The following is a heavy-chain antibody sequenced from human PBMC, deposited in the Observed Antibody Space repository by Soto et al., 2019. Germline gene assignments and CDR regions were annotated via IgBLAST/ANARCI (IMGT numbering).Heavy chain of an antibody. CDR3: AKGGRQWLVTSDFNY. D-gene: IGHD6-19*01. J-gene: IGHJ4*02. Sequence: VQLVESGGGVVQPGRSLRLSCAASGFTFSDYAMHWVRQAPGKGLEWVAVVSHDGRNTHYADSVKGRFTISRDNAKNTGSLEMTSVRAEDAAVDYCAKGGRQWLVTSDFNYWGQGALVTVSS. V-gene: IGHV3-30*18. CDR1: GFTFSDYA. CDR2: VSHDGRNT.